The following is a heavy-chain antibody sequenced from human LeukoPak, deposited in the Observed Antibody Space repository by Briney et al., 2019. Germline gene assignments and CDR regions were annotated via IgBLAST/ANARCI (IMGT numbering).Heavy chain of an antibody. CDR3: ARQSSRKYSSGWYGGYFDY. CDR2: IDPSDSYT. D-gene: IGHD6-19*01. V-gene: IGHV5-10-1*01. CDR1: GYSFTSYW. Sequence: GESLKISCKGSGYSFTSYWISWVRQMPGKGLEWMGRIDPSDSYTNYSPSFQGHVTISADKSISTAYLQWSSLKASDTAMYYCARQSSRKYSSGWYGGYFDYWGQGTLVTVSS. J-gene: IGHJ4*02.